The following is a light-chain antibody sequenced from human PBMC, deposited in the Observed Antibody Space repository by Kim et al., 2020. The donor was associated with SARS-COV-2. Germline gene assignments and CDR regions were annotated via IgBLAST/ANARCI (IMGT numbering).Light chain of an antibody. CDR2: LGS. CDR3: MQGYLDPIT. CDR1: QSLLHSNGYNY. Sequence: PASISSRSSQSLLHSNGYNYLEWYLQKPGQSPQLLIYLGSNRVSGVPDRFSGSGSGTDFTLKISRVEAEDVGVYYCMQGYLDPITFGQGTRLEIK. V-gene: IGKV2-28*01. J-gene: IGKJ5*01.